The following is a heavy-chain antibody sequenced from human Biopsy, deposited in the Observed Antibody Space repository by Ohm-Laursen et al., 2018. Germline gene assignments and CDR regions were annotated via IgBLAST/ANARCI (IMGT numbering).Heavy chain of an antibody. CDR2: IFYRGST. V-gene: IGHV4-39*01. CDR1: GGSIINNY. Sequence: SDTLSLTCTVSGGSIINNYWGWIRQPPGKGLEWIGSIFYRGSTHYKPPLKSRVNISVDTSKNQFSLKLNSVTAADTAVYYCARDYDTSGYYYVSWGQGTLVTVSS. CDR3: ARDYDTSGYYYVS. D-gene: IGHD3-22*01. J-gene: IGHJ5*02.